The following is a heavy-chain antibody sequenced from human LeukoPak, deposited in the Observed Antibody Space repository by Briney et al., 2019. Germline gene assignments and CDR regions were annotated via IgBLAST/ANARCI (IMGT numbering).Heavy chain of an antibody. J-gene: IGHJ6*03. CDR1: GGTFSSCA. CDR2: IIPIFGTA. Sequence: VASVKVSCKASGGTFSSCAISWVRQAPGQGLEWMGGIIPIFGTANYAQKFQGRVTITTDESTSTAYMELSSLRSEDTAVYYCARGRYGPSLSYYYMDVWGKGTTVTVSS. CDR3: ARGRYGPSLSYYYMDV. D-gene: IGHD5-18*01. V-gene: IGHV1-69*05.